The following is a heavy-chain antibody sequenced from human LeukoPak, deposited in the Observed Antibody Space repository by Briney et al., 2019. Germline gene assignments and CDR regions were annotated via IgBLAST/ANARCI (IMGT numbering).Heavy chain of an antibody. V-gene: IGHV1-2*02. CDR2: INTSSGAT. J-gene: IGHJ4*02. Sequence: ASVKVSCKASGYTFTGYFIHWVRQAPGQGLEWLGWINTSSGATNYEQNFQGRVTVIREMSISTAYMEVSRLLSDDTAVYYCARVTYDRSGYYNGIPYWGQGTLVIVSS. CDR3: ARVTYDRSGYYNGIPY. D-gene: IGHD3-22*01. CDR1: GYTFTGYF.